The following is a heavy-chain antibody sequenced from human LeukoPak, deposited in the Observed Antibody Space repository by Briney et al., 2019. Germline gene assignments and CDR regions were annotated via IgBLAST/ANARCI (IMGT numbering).Heavy chain of an antibody. CDR3: AKHIAAAGTGGYFDY. V-gene: IGHV3-30*18. J-gene: IGHJ4*02. CDR2: ISYDGSNK. CDR1: GFTFSSYG. D-gene: IGHD6-13*01. Sequence: GGSLRLSCAASGFTFSSYGMHWVRQAPGKGLEWVAVISYDGSNKYYADSVKGRFTISRDNSKNTLYLQMNSLRAEDTAVYYCAKHIAAAGTGGYFDYWGQGTLVTVSP.